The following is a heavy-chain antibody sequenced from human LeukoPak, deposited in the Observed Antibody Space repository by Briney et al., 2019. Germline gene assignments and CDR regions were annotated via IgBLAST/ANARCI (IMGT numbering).Heavy chain of an antibody. CDR1: GDSVSNNSAA. Sequence: SPTLSLTSAICGDSVSNNSAAWNWIAQSPSRGLEWLGRTHYRSKWYNDYAVSVKSRTSINPDTSKNQFSRQLNSVTTEDTAVYYCASTRVDSSGWIFDDWGQGTLVTVSS. J-gene: IGHJ4*02. CDR2: THYRSKWYN. D-gene: IGHD6-19*01. V-gene: IGHV6-1*01. CDR3: ASTRVDSSGWIFDD.